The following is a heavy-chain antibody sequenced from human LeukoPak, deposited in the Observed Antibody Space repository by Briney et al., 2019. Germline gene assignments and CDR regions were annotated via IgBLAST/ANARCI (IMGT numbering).Heavy chain of an antibody. V-gene: IGHV1-3*01. D-gene: IGHD6-13*01. CDR2: INAGNGNR. Sequence: ASVKVSCKASGYSFTNYAIHWVRQAPGQRLEWMGWINAGNGNRIYSQKLQGRVTITRDTSASTAYMELNSLISEDTAVYYCKSSPVGTFDSWGQGTLVTVSS. J-gene: IGHJ4*02. CDR1: GYSFTNYA. CDR3: KSSPVGTFDS.